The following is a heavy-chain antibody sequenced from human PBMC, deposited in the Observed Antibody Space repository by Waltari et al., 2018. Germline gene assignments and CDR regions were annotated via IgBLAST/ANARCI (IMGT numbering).Heavy chain of an antibody. Sequence: EVQLVQSGAEVKEPGQSLRISCKGSGFSFTSYYIGWVRQRPGKGLGWMGIIYPGDSDTRYSPSFQGQVTISADKSISTAYLQWSSLKASDTAIYYCARRYSNNGAWYDPWGQGTLVTVSS. CDR1: GFSFTSYY. D-gene: IGHD4-4*01. V-gene: IGHV5-51*01. J-gene: IGHJ5*02. CDR2: IYPGDSDT. CDR3: ARRYSNNGAWYDP.